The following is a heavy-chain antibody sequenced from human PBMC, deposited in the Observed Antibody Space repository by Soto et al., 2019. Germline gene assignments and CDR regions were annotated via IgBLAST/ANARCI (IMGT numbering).Heavy chain of an antibody. CDR3: ARHWIAGSSIP. V-gene: IGHV4-39*01. CDR1: GDSISSSSQY. D-gene: IGHD2-21*01. J-gene: IGHJ5*02. CDR2: IHYSGTS. Sequence: SSETLSLTCSVSGDSISSSSQYWGWIRQPPGKGLEWIGSIHYSGTSYYNPSLKSRVTIFVDMSKNQLSLKLSSVTAADTAVYYCARHWIAGSSIPWGQGTLVTVSS.